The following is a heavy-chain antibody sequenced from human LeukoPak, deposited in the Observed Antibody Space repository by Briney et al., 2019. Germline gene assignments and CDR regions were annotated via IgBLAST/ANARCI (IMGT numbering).Heavy chain of an antibody. Sequence: PGGSLRLSCAASGFTFSTYWMAWVRRAPGKGLEWVANIKQDGSAKNYVDSVKGRFTISRDDAKNSVYLQMNSLKTEDTAVYYCARDVGGSLDYWGKGTLVTVSA. CDR2: IKQDGSAK. J-gene: IGHJ4*02. CDR1: GFTFSTYW. CDR3: ARDVGGSLDY. V-gene: IGHV3-7*01. D-gene: IGHD1-26*01.